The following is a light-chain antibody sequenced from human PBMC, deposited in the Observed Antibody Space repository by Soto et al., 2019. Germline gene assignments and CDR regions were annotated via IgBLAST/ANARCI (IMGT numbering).Light chain of an antibody. CDR3: CSYTSSSTRV. CDR2: GVT. J-gene: IGLJ3*02. CDR1: TSDIGAYNF. V-gene: IGLV2-14*01. Sequence: QSALTQPASVSGSPGQSITISCTGTTSDIGAYNFVSWYQHHPDKAPKLIIYGVTNRPSGVSNRFSGSKSANTASLTISGLQTEDEAHYYCCSYTSSSTRVFGGGTKLTVL.